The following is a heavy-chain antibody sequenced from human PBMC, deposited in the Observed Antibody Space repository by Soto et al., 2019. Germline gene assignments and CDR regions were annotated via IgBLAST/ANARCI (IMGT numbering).Heavy chain of an antibody. Sequence: SETLSLTCAVSGGSISSSNWWSWVRQPPGKGLEWIGEIYHSGSTNYNPSLKSRVTISVDKSKNQFSLKLSSVTAADTAVYYCARGKVTLVKSWFDPWGQGTLVTVSS. J-gene: IGHJ5*02. CDR3: ARGKVTLVKSWFDP. V-gene: IGHV4-4*02. CDR2: IYHSGST. CDR1: GGSISSSNW. D-gene: IGHD3-9*01.